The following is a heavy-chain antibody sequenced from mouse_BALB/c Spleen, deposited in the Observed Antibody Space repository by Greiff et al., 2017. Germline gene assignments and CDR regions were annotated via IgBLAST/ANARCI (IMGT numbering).Heavy chain of an antibody. D-gene: IGHD3-1*01. Sequence: VQLQQSGAELVRPGTSVKVSCKASGYAFTNYLIEWVKQRPGQGLEWIGVINPGSGGTNYNEKFKGKATLTADKSSSTAYMQLSSLTSDDSAVYFCAGSGGNYFDYWGQGTTLTVSS. CDR1: GYAFTNYL. CDR2: INPGSGGT. J-gene: IGHJ2*01. CDR3: AGSGGNYFDY. V-gene: IGHV1-54*01.